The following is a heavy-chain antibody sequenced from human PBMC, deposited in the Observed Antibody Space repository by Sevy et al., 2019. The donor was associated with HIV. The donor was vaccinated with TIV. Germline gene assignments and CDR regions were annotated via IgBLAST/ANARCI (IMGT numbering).Heavy chain of an antibody. D-gene: IGHD6-13*01. CDR3: ARSMEQQLDAFDI. J-gene: IGHJ3*02. CDR1: GASIRDSSYY. Sequence: AEILSLTCTVSGASIRDSSYYWAWIRQPPGNGLEWIGNIYSYGETYYNSSLKSRVTISVDTLKNQFSLSLTSVPAADTAIYFRARSMEQQLDAFDIWGQGTMVPVSS. CDR2: IYSYGET. V-gene: IGHV4-39*01.